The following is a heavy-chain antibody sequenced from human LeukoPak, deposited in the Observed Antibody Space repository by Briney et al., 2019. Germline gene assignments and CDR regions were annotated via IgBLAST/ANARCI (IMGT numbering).Heavy chain of an antibody. CDR3: ARDLAPTTVVDAFDI. Sequence: ASVKVSCKTSGYTFSRYAISWVRQAPGQGLEWMGRIIPILGIANYAQKFQGRVTITADKSTSTAYMELSSLRSEDTAVYYCARDLAPTTVVDAFDIWGQGTMVTVSS. V-gene: IGHV1-69*04. D-gene: IGHD4-23*01. J-gene: IGHJ3*02. CDR1: GYTFSRYA. CDR2: IIPILGIA.